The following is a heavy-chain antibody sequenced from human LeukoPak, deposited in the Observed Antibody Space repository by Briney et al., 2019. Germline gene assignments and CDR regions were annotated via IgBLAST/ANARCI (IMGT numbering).Heavy chain of an antibody. V-gene: IGHV1-8*01. CDR1: GYTFTSSD. Sequence: ASVKVSCKASGYTFTSSDINWVRQATGQGREWMGWINPNSGNTGYAQKFQGRVTMTRNTSISTAYMDLGSLRSEDKAVYYCARGMVSSSWFDPWGQGTLVTVSS. J-gene: IGHJ5*02. CDR3: ARGMVSSSWFDP. D-gene: IGHD6-13*01. CDR2: INPNSGNT.